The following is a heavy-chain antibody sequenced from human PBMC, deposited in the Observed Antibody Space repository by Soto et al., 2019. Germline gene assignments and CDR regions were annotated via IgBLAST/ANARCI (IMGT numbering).Heavy chain of an antibody. D-gene: IGHD2-2*01. CDR2: SSSSGRTT. CDR1: GFTFSSFE. Sequence: PGGSLRLSCAASGFTFSSFEMNWVRQAPGKGLEWVSYSSSSGRTTHYADSVKGRLTISRDNAKNSLYLQMNSLRVEDTAVYYCARAGYCSSTSCSFYGMDVWGQGTTVTVSS. V-gene: IGHV3-48*03. J-gene: IGHJ6*02. CDR3: ARAGYCSSTSCSFYGMDV.